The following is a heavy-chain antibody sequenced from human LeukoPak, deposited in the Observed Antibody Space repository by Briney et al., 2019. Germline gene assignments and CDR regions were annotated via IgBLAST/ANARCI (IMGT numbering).Heavy chain of an antibody. CDR2: IYHSGST. J-gene: IGHJ4*02. Sequence: PSETLSLTCTVSGYSISSGYYWGWIRQPPGKGLEWIGSIYHSGSTYYNPSLKSRVTISVDTSKNQFSLKLSSVTAADTAVYYCARQSSSWTLWGQGTLVTVSS. CDR3: ARQSSSWTL. V-gene: IGHV4-38-2*02. D-gene: IGHD6-13*01. CDR1: GYSISSGYY.